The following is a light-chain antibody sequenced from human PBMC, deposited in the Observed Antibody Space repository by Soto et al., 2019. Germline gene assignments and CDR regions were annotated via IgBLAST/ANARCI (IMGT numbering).Light chain of an antibody. CDR2: DVS. CDR3: CSYAGSYTYNYV. CDR1: SSDVGGCNY. V-gene: IGLV2-11*01. Sequence: QSALTQPRSVSGSPGQSVTISCTGTSSDVGGCNYVSWYQQHPGKAPKLMIYDVSKRPSGVPDRFSGSKSGNTASLTISGLQAEDEADYYCCSYAGSYTYNYVFGTGTKLTVL. J-gene: IGLJ1*01.